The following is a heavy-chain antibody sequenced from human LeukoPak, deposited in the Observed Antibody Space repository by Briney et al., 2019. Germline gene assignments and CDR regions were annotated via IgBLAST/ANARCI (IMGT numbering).Heavy chain of an antibody. V-gene: IGHV4-59*08. CDR1: GGSSSGYY. CDR2: IYATGST. Sequence: PSETLSLTCAVYGGSSSGYYWSWIRQPPGKGLEWIGRIYATGSTNYNPSLKSRLTISIDTSKNQFSLKLSSVTAADTAVYYCARQSRLLWFGVEDGDYWGQGTLVTVSS. CDR3: ARQSRLLWFGVEDGDY. J-gene: IGHJ4*02. D-gene: IGHD3-10*01.